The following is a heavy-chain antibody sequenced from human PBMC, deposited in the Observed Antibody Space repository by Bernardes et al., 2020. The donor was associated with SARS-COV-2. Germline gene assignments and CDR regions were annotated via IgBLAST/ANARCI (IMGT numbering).Heavy chain of an antibody. J-gene: IGHJ6*02. CDR3: ASNYYDYIWGSYRDNYYGMDV. V-gene: IGHV3-21*01. Sequence: GGSLRLSCAASGFTFSSYSMNWVRQAPGKGLEWVSSISSSSSYIYYADSVKGRFTISRDNAKNSLYLQMNSLRAEDTAVYYCASNYYDYIWGSYRDNYYGMDVWGQGTTVTVSS. D-gene: IGHD3-16*02. CDR1: GFTFSSYS. CDR2: ISSSSSYI.